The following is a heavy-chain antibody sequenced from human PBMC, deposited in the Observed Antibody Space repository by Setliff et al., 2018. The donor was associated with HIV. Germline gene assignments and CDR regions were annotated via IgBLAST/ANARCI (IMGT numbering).Heavy chain of an antibody. V-gene: IGHV7-4-1*02. J-gene: IGHJ4*02. CDR2: INTDTGNP. CDR1: GYTFDSYA. Sequence: ASVKVSCKASGYTFDSYAVSWVRQAPGQGLEWMGWINTDTGNPTYAQGFTGRFVFSLDTSVNTAYLQISSLKTEDSAVYYCARGPPSQVDYWGQGTLVTVSS. CDR3: ARGPPSQVDY.